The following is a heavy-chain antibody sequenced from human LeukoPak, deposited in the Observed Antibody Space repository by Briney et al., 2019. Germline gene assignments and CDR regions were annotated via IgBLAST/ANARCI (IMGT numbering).Heavy chain of an antibody. V-gene: IGHV3-9*01. CDR1: GFTFDDYA. CDR3: AKGSSGIAVATYYFDY. J-gene: IGHJ4*02. CDR2: ISWNSGSI. D-gene: IGHD6-19*01. Sequence: PGGSLRLSCAASGFTFDDYAMHWVRQAPGKGLEWASGISWNSGSIGYADSVKGRFTISRDNAKNSLYLQMNSLRAEDTALYYCAKGSSGIAVATYYFDYWGQGTLVTVSS.